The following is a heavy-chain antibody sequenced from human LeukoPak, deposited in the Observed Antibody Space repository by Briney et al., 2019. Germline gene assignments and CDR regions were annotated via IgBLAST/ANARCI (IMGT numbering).Heavy chain of an antibody. CDR1: SGSIDNDH. Sequence: SETLSLTCSVSSGSIDNDHWCWVRQPPGKGLEWIGHTLYGGSNKFNPSLKSRVTISVDRSKNQFSLTLISVTAADTAVYYCVSLLFGGAGRGNWGQGSLVTVSS. V-gene: IGHV4-59*12. CDR2: TLYGGSN. J-gene: IGHJ4*02. CDR3: VSLLFGGAGRGN. D-gene: IGHD3-3*01.